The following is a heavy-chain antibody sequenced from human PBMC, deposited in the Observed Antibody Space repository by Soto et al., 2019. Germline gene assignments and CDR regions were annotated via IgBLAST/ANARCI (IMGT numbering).Heavy chain of an antibody. V-gene: IGHV1-3*01. CDR2: INAGNGNT. D-gene: IGHD3-22*01. J-gene: IGHJ4*02. CDR3: AVQSYYYDSTGYFDY. CDR1: GYTFTSYA. Sequence: GASVKVSCKASGYTFTSYALHWVRQAPGQRLEWMGWINAGNGNTKYSQKFQGRATITTDTSASTAYMELSSLRSEDTAVYYCAVQSYYYDSTGYFDYWGQGTLVTVSS.